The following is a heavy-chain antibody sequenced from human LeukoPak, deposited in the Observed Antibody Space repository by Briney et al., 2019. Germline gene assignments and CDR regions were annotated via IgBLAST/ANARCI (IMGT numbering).Heavy chain of an antibody. CDR1: GGSISSASYY. Sequence: SETLSLTCTVSGGSISSASYYWSWIRQPAGKGLEWIGRVYTSGSTNYNPSLESRVTMSVDTSKNQFSLKLSSVTAADTAVYYCARASGDYSIDYWGQGTLVTVSS. V-gene: IGHV4-61*02. CDR3: ARASGDYSIDY. D-gene: IGHD4-11*01. J-gene: IGHJ4*02. CDR2: VYTSGST.